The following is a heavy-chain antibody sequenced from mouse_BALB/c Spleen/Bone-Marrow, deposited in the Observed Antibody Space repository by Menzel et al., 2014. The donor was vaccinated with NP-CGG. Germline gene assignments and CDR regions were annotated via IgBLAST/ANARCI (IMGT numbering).Heavy chain of an antibody. J-gene: IGHJ3*01. CDR2: IDPETGGT. Sequence: QVQLKQSGAELVRPGASVTLSCKASGYTFTGYEMHWVKQTPVHGLEWIGAIDPETGGTAYNQKFKGKATLTADKSSSTAYMELRSLTSEDSAVYYCTRSETGPFAYWGQGTLVTVSA. D-gene: IGHD4-1*01. CDR1: GYTFTGYE. V-gene: IGHV1-15*01. CDR3: TRSETGPFAY.